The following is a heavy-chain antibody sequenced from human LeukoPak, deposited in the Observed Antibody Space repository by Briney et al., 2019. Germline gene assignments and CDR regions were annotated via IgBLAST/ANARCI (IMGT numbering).Heavy chain of an antibody. CDR2: INPNTGGA. J-gene: IGHJ4*02. CDR1: GGTFSSYA. V-gene: IGHV1-2*02. Sequence: GASVKVSCKASGGTFSSYAISWVRQAPGQGLEWMGWINPNTGGADYSQKFEGRVTSTRDTPISTAYMELTRLTSDDTALYYCAKDGVGATVTAYYFDSWGQGTLVTVSS. D-gene: IGHD2-21*02. CDR3: AKDGVGATVTAYYFDS.